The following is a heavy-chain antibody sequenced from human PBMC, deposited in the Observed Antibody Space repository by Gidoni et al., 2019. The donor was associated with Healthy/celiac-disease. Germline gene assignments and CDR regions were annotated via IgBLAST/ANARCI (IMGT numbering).Heavy chain of an antibody. Sequence: QVQLVQSGAEVKKPGASVKVSCKASGDTCTSYAMHWVRQAPGQRLEWMGWINAGNGNTKYSQKFQGRVTITRDTSASTAYMELSSLRSEDTAVYYCARGPIYCSGGSCYFQAFDYWGQGTLVTVSS. D-gene: IGHD2-15*01. J-gene: IGHJ4*02. CDR1: GDTCTSYA. CDR2: INAGNGNT. V-gene: IGHV1-3*01. CDR3: ARGPIYCSGGSCYFQAFDY.